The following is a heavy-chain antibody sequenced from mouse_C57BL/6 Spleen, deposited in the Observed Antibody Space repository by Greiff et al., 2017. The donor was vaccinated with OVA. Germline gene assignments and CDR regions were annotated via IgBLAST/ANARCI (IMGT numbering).Heavy chain of an antibody. CDR2: ISSGSSTS. J-gene: IGHJ4*01. CDR3: ARYDDYDGYYAMDY. V-gene: IGHV5-17*01. Sequence: DVMLVESGGGLVKPGGSLKLSCAASGFTFSDYGMHWVRQAPEKGLEWVAYISSGSSTSYYADTVKGRFTISRDNAKNTLFLQMTSLRSEDTATYYCARYDDYDGYYAMDYWGQGTSVTVSS. D-gene: IGHD2-4*01. CDR1: GFTFSDYG.